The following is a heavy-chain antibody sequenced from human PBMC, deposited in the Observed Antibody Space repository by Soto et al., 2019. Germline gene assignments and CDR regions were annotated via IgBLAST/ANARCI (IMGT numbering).Heavy chain of an antibody. CDR1: GYSFSSQS. CDR2: ISPSGTII. J-gene: IGHJ6*02. CDR3: AGESVHDDFWSGLVGGGADNYYYGMDV. V-gene: IGHV1-46*01. Sequence: QVQLVQSGAEVLNPGASVKVSCKPSGYSFSSQSLHWVRQAPGQGLDWMGRISPSGTIINYSQRFQGRITMTRDTSTSTVYMERSSLRSEDTAIYYCAGESVHDDFWSGLVGGGADNYYYGMDVWGPGTTVTVSS. D-gene: IGHD3-3*01.